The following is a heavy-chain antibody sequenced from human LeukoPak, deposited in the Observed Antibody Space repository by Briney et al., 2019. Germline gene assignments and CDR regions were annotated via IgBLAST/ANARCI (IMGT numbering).Heavy chain of an antibody. V-gene: IGHV3-30*03. CDR2: ISYDGSNK. D-gene: IGHD3-22*01. CDR1: GFTFSSYG. CDR3: ARGASSGNLKDAFDI. Sequence: PGRSLRLSCAASGFTFSSYGMHWVRQAPGKGLEWVAVISYDGSNKYYADSVKGRFTISRDNSKNTLYLQMNSLRAEDTAVYYCARGASSGNLKDAFDIWGQGTMVTVAS. J-gene: IGHJ3*02.